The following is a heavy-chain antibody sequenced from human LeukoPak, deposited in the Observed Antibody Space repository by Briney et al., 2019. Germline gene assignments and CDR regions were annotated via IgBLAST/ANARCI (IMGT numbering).Heavy chain of an antibody. D-gene: IGHD2-15*01. CDR1: GGSISSSSYY. CDR3: ARRVVVVVAATPYYYYMDV. J-gene: IGHJ6*03. V-gene: IGHV4-39*01. Sequence: SETLSLTCTVSGGSISSSSYYWGWIRQPPGKGLEWIGSIYYSGSTYYNPSLKSRVTISVDTSKNQFSLKLSSVTAADTAVYYCARRVVVVVAATPYYYYMDVWGKGTTVTISS. CDR2: IYYSGST.